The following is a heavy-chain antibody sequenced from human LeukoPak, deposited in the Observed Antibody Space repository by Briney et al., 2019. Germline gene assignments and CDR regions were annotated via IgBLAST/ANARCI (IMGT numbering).Heavy chain of an antibody. CDR3: ARVVRRNKELGYCSGGSCFDAFDI. Sequence: KPGGSLRLSCAASGFTFSSYSMNWVRQAPGKGLEWVSYISSSSSYIYYADSVKGRFTISRDNAKNSLYLQMNSLRAEDTAVYYCARVVRRNKELGYCSGGSCFDAFDIWGQGTMVPVSS. CDR2: ISSSSSYI. V-gene: IGHV3-21*05. J-gene: IGHJ3*02. D-gene: IGHD2-15*01. CDR1: GFTFSSYS.